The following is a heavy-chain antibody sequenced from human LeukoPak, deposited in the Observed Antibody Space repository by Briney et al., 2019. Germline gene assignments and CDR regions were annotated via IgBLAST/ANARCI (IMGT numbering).Heavy chain of an antibody. D-gene: IGHD4-17*01. CDR2: ISSSSSTI. CDR3: ARDGDYGDYVGIFDY. Sequence: GGSLRLSCAASGFTFSSYAMSWVRQAPGKGLEWVPYISSSSSTIYYADSVKGRFTISRDNAKNSLYLQMNSLRAEDTAVYYCARDGDYGDYVGIFDYWGQGTLVTVSS. CDR1: GFTFSSYA. V-gene: IGHV3-48*01. J-gene: IGHJ4*02.